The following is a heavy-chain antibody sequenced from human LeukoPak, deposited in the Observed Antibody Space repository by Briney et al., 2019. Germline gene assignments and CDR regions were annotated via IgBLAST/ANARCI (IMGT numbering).Heavy chain of an antibody. V-gene: IGHV4-59*08. CDR3: ASSRRITMVRGVYFDY. CDR2: IYYSGST. CDR1: GGSISSYY. J-gene: IGHJ4*02. D-gene: IGHD3-10*01. Sequence: PSETLSLTCTASGGSISSYYWSWIRQPPGKGLEWIGYIYYSGSTNYNPSLKSRVTISVDTSKNQFSLKLSSVTAADTAVYYCASSRRITMVRGVYFDYWGQGTLVTVSS.